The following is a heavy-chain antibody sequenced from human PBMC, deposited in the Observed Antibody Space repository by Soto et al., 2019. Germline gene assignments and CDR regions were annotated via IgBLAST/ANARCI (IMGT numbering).Heavy chain of an antibody. Sequence: KVSCKASGYPFTSYGISWVRQAPGQGLEWIGWISAYNGNTNYAQNLQGRVTMTTDTSTSTAYMELRSLRSDDTAVYYCARFYASGSYPYDYWGQGTLVTVSS. V-gene: IGHV1-18*04. CDR3: ARFYASGSYPYDY. J-gene: IGHJ4*02. CDR1: GYPFTSYG. D-gene: IGHD3-10*01. CDR2: ISAYNGNT.